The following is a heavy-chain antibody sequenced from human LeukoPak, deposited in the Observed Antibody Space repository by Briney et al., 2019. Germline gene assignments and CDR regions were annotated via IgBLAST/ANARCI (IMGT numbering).Heavy chain of an antibody. CDR2: NSSSGGGT. V-gene: IGHV3-64D*09. CDR1: GYAVSNNY. D-gene: IGHD2-2*02. CDR3: VSLGPLYTYDS. Sequence: GGSLRLSCAASGYAVSNNYMTWVPQAPGRGRESVTANSSSGGGTYYADSVQGRYSISRDNYKHTLHLQVTTLGPEDTAVYYCVSLGPLYTYDSWGQGTLVTVSS. J-gene: IGHJ4*02.